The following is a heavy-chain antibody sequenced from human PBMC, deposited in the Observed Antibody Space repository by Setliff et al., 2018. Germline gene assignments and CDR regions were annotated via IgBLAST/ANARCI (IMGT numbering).Heavy chain of an antibody. CDR2: INHSGST. V-gene: IGHV4-34*01. CDR3: ARDYYDSRGSYAFDI. D-gene: IGHD3-22*01. J-gene: IGHJ3*02. CDR1: GGSFSGSY. Sequence: ASETLSLTCAVYGGSFSGSYWSWIRQPPGKGLEWIGEINHSGSTNHNPSLKSRVTISVDTSKNQFSLNLSSVTAADTAMYYCARDYYDSRGSYAFDIWGQGTVVTVSS.